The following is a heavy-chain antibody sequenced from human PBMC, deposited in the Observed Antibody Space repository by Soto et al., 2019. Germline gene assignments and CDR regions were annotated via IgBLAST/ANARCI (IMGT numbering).Heavy chain of an antibody. D-gene: IGHD1-7*01. CDR1: GFTFSSYG. CDR2: ISYDGSNQ. J-gene: IGHJ6*02. CDR3: AKDTPRGGNWYYLLYYYGMDV. Sequence: QVQLVESGGGVVQPGRSLRLSCAASGFTFSSYGMHWVRQAPGKGLEWVAVISYDGSNQYYADSVKGRFTISRDNSKNTLYLQMNSLRAEDTAVYYCAKDTPRGGNWYYLLYYYGMDVWGQGTTVTVSS. V-gene: IGHV3-30*18.